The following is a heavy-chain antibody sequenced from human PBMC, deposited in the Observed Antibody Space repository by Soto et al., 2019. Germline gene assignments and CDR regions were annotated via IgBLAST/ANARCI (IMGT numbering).Heavy chain of an antibody. CDR1: GYTFNRYY. CDR2: ISPHTGGT. V-gene: IGHV1-2*02. CDR3: ARYCSITSCYGLYYYYGMDV. Sequence: ASVKVSCKASGYTFNRYYMHWVRQAPGPGLEWMGWISPHTGGTTYAQKFQGRVTMTRDTYVSTAFVELGSLRSDETAVYYCARYCSITSCYGLYYYYGMDVWRQGTTVTVSS. J-gene: IGHJ6*02. D-gene: IGHD2-2*01.